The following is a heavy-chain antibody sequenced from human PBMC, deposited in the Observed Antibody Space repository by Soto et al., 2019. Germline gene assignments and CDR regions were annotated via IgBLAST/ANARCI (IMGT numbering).Heavy chain of an antibody. CDR1: GGSFSGYY. J-gene: IGHJ6*03. Sequence: SETLSLTCAVYGGSFSGYYWSWIRQPPGKGLEWIGEINHSGSTNYNPSLKSRVTISVDTSKNQFSLKLSSVTAADTAVYYCAREVPSFYMDVWGKGTTVTVSS. V-gene: IGHV4-34*01. CDR2: INHSGST. CDR3: AREVPSFYMDV.